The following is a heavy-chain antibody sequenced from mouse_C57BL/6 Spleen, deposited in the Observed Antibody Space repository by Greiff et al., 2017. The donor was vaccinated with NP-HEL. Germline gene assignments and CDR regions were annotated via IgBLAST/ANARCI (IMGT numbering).Heavy chain of an antibody. Sequence: EVQLMESGGGLVQPGGSLSLSCAASGFTFTDYYMSWVRQPPGKALEWLGFIRNKANGYTTEYSASVKGRFTISRDNSQSILYLQMNALRAEDSATYYCARGLLPYYFDYWGQGTTLTVSS. CDR1: GFTFTDYY. J-gene: IGHJ2*01. D-gene: IGHD2-3*01. CDR3: ARGLLPYYFDY. V-gene: IGHV7-3*01. CDR2: IRNKANGYTT.